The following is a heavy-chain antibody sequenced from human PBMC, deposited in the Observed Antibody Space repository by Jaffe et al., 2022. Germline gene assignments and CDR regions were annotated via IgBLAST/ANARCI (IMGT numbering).Heavy chain of an antibody. CDR1: GFTFGDYA. J-gene: IGHJ4*02. Sequence: EVQLVESGGGLVQPGRSLRLSCTASGFTFGDYAMSWVRQAPGKGLEWVGFIRSKAYGGTTEYAASVKGRFTISRDDSKSIAYLQMNSLKTEDTAVYYCTRDAQVRRGFDYWGQGTLVTVSS. D-gene: IGHD3-10*01. V-gene: IGHV3-49*04. CDR2: IRSKAYGGTT. CDR3: TRDAQVRRGFDY.